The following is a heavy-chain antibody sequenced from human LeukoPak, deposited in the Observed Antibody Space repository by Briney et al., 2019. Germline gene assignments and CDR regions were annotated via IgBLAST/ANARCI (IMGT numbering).Heavy chain of an antibody. Sequence: RGSLRLSCAASGFTFSSFAMYWVRQAPGKGLEYLSAISDSGGDTNYANSVKGRFTISRDNSKNTLYLQMDSLRADDMAVYYCARGNSRTFDYWGQGTLVTVSS. CDR2: ISDSGGDT. J-gene: IGHJ4*02. D-gene: IGHD2-21*01. CDR3: ARGNSRTFDY. V-gene: IGHV3-64*01. CDR1: GFTFSSFA.